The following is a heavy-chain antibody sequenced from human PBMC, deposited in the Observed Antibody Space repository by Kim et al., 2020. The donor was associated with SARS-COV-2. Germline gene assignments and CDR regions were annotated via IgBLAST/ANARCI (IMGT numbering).Heavy chain of an antibody. D-gene: IGHD6-13*01. CDR3: ARGHRWGYSSSWHFDY. J-gene: IGHJ4*02. CDR2: INHSGST. Sequence: SETLSLTCAVYGGSFSGYYWSWIRQPPGKGLEWIGEINHSGSTNYNPSLKSRVTISVDTSKNQFSLKLSSVTAADTAVYYCARGHRWGYSSSWHFDYWGQGTLVTVSS. V-gene: IGHV4-34*01. CDR1: GGSFSGYY.